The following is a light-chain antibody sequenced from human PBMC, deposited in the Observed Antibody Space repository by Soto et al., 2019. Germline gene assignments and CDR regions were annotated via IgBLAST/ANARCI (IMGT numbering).Light chain of an antibody. Sequence: EAVLTQSPGTLSLSPGERATLSCRASQSVVSSYLAWYQQIPGQPPRLLIYGASTRATGIPDRFSGSGSGTDFTLTISRLEPEDFVVYYCQQYGTAPYTFGQGTKVEIK. CDR1: QSVVSSY. V-gene: IGKV3-20*01. J-gene: IGKJ2*01. CDR2: GAS. CDR3: QQYGTAPYT.